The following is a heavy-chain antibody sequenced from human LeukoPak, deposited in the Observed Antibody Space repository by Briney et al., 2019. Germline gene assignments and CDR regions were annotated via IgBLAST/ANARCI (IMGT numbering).Heavy chain of an antibody. CDR2: IYYSGST. J-gene: IGHJ4*02. Sequence: SETLSLTCIVSGGSISNYYWSWIRQPPGKGLEWIGYIYYSGSTNYNPSLKSRVTISVDTSKNQFSLKLSSVTAADTAVYYCARDLEGDSYIDNWGQGTLVTVSS. D-gene: IGHD5-18*01. V-gene: IGHV4-59*01. CDR1: GGSISNYY. CDR3: ARDLEGDSYIDN.